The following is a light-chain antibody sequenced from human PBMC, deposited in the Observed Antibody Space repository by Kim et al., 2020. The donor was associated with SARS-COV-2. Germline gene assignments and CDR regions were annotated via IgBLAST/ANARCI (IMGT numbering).Light chain of an antibody. Sequence: QSVLTQPPSASGTPGQRVTISCSGSRSNIGSNVVNWYQQLPGTAPKLLIYSNDYRPSGVPARFSGSKSGTSASLAISGLQSEDEADYYCVAWDDSLNGSVFGGGTQLTVL. CDR2: SND. V-gene: IGLV1-44*01. J-gene: IGLJ3*02. CDR1: RSNIGSNV. CDR3: VAWDDSLNGSV.